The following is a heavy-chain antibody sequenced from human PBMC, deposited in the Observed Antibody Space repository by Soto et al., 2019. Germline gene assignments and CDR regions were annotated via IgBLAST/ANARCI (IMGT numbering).Heavy chain of an antibody. D-gene: IGHD1-7*01. CDR2: IIPISGAA. Sequence: AASVKVSCKASGYTFTYRYLHWVRQAPGQGLEWMGRIIPISGAANYAQKFQGRVTITADKSTSTSYMELSSLRSEDTAVYYCARDMTRTVVPYFDFWGQGTLVTVSS. V-gene: IGHV1-69*08. J-gene: IGHJ4*02. CDR1: GYTFTYRY. CDR3: ARDMTRTVVPYFDF.